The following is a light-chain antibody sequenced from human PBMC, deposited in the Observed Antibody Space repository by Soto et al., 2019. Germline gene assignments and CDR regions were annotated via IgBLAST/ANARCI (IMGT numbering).Light chain of an antibody. CDR3: QQYNNRPLT. J-gene: IGKJ3*01. CDR2: GAS. CDR1: QSVSSN. V-gene: IGKV3-15*01. Sequence: EIVMTQSSATLSVSPGERATLSCRASQSVSSNLVWYQQKPGQAPRLLIYGASARATGIPARFSGSGSGTEFTLTISSLQSEDFAVYYCQQYNNRPLTFGPGTKVDIK.